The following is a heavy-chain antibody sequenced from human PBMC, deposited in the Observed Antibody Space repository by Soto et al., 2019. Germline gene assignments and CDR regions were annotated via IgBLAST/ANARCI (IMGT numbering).Heavy chain of an antibody. J-gene: IGHJ4*02. CDR1: GFTFSSYG. Sequence: QVQLVESGGGVVQPGRSLRLSCAASGFTFSSYGMHWVRQAPGKGLEWVAVISYDGSNKYYADSVKGRFTIYRDNSKNTLYLQMNSLIAEDTAVYYCAKGPPGITGNFDYWGQGTLVTVSS. D-gene: IGHD1-20*01. CDR3: AKGPPGITGNFDY. V-gene: IGHV3-30*18. CDR2: ISYDGSNK.